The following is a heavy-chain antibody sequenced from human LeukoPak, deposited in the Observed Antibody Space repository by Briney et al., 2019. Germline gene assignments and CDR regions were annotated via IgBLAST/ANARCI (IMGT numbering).Heavy chain of an antibody. V-gene: IGHV1-69*13. D-gene: IGHD3-9*01. CDR1: GGTFSSYA. J-gene: IGHJ6*03. CDR2: IIPIFGTA. Sequence: SAKVSCKASGGTFSSYAISWVRQAPGQGLEWMGGIIPIFGTANYAQKFQGRVTITADESTSTAYMELSSLRSEDTAVYYCAREILTGNYYYYYMDVWGKGTTVTVSS. CDR3: AREILTGNYYYYYMDV.